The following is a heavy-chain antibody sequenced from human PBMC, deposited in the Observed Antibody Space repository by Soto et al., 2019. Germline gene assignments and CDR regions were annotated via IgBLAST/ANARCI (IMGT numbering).Heavy chain of an antibody. CDR1: GGTFSSYA. V-gene: IGHV1-69*01. D-gene: IGHD6-19*01. J-gene: IGHJ4*02. CDR3: AREVEAVAGTYYFDY. CDR2: IIPIFGTA. Sequence: QVQQVQSGAEVKKPGSSVKVSCKASGGTFSSYAISWVRQAPGQGLEWMGGIIPIFGTANYAQKFQGRVTITADESTSTAYMELSSLRSEDTAVYYCAREVEAVAGTYYFDYWGQGTLVTVSS.